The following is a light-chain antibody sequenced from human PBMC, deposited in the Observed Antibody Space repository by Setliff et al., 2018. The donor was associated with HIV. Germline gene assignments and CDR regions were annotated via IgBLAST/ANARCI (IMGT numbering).Light chain of an antibody. J-gene: IGLJ3*02. CDR3: TSYRIANTWLFGGGTTTWL. Sequence: QSALAQPRSVSGSPGQSVTISCTGTSSDVGGYNYVSWYQQHPGKAPKLMIYDVTKRPSGVPDRFSGSKSGNTASLTISGLQAEDEADYYCTSYRIANTWLFGGGTTTWLFGGGTKVTVL. V-gene: IGLV2-11*01. CDR1: SSDVGGYNY. CDR2: DVT.